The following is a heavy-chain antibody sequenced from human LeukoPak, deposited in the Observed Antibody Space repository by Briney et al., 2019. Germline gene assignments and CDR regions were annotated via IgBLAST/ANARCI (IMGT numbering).Heavy chain of an antibody. CDR3: ARHIYDYYDSSGYPGYYMDV. Sequence: GESPKISCKGSGYSFTSYWIGWVRQMPGKGLEWMGIIYPGDSDTRYSPSFQGQVTISADKSISTAYLQWSSLKASDTAMYYCARHIYDYYDSSGYPGYYMDVWGKGTTVTVSS. J-gene: IGHJ6*03. V-gene: IGHV5-51*01. D-gene: IGHD3-22*01. CDR2: IYPGDSDT. CDR1: GYSFTSYW.